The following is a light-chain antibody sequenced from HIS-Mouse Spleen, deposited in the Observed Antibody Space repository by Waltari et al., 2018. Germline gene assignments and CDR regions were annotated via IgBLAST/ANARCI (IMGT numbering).Light chain of an antibody. CDR2: DAS. CDR1: QDISNY. CDR3: QQYDNLPIFT. J-gene: IGKJ3*01. Sequence: DIQMTQSPSSLSASVGDRVTITCQASQDISNYLNWYQQKTGKAPKLLIYDASNLETGVPSRFSGSGSGTDFTFTISSLHPEDIATYYCQQYDNLPIFTFGPGTKVDIK. V-gene: IGKV1-33*01.